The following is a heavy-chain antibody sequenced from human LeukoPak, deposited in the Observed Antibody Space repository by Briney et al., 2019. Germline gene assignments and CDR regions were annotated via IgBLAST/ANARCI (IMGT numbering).Heavy chain of an antibody. J-gene: IGHJ4*02. Sequence: PGGSLRLSCATSGFIFSSYWMSWVRQAPGKGLEWVSYISSSGSTIYYADSVKGRFTISRDNAKNSLYLQMNSQRAEDTAVYYCARSFYDILTGYYPSSYYFDYWGQGTLVTVSS. CDR1: GFIFSSYW. CDR2: ISSSGSTI. CDR3: ARSFYDILTGYYPSSYYFDY. V-gene: IGHV3-48*04. D-gene: IGHD3-9*01.